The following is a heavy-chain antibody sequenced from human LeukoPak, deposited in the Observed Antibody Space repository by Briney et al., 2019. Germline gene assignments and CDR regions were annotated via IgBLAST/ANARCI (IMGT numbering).Heavy chain of an antibody. D-gene: IGHD3-10*01. Sequence: ASVKVSCXASGGTFSSYTISWVRQARGQGLEWMGRIIPILGIANYAQKFQGRVTITADKSTSTAYMELSSLRSEDTAVYYCARGFERGKYGSGSYAFDYWGQGTLVTVSS. CDR2: IIPILGIA. CDR1: GGTFSSYT. V-gene: IGHV1-69*02. J-gene: IGHJ4*02. CDR3: ARGFERGKYGSGSYAFDY.